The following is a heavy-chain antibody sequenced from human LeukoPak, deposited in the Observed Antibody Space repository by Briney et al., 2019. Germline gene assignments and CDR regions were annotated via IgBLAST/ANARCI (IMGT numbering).Heavy chain of an antibody. CDR1: SYTFTNYA. V-gene: IGHV1-18*01. Sequence: ASVKVSCKASSYTFTNYAFTWVRQAPGQGLEWMGWISAYNGNTNYAQKLQGRVTMTTDTSTSTAYMELRSLRSDDTAVYYCARTITMVRGADRYYYYYMDVWGKGTTVTISS. D-gene: IGHD3-10*01. CDR2: ISAYNGNT. CDR3: ARTITMVRGADRYYYYYMDV. J-gene: IGHJ6*03.